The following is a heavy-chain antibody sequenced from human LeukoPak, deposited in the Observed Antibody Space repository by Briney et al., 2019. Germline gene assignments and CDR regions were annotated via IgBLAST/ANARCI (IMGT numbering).Heavy chain of an antibody. J-gene: IGHJ6*03. V-gene: IGHV3-30*16. D-gene: IGHD1-1*01. CDR1: GFIFSSHA. CDR3: ARDRVQLWLFNNHMDV. CDR2: VSYDSRKK. Sequence: GGSLRLSCAASGFIFSSHAMHWVRQAPGKGLEWVAGVSYDSRKKDYAESVKGRFSVSRDNSRNSLPLQMNSLRPEDTAVYYCARDRVQLWLFNNHMDVWGKGTTVTVSS.